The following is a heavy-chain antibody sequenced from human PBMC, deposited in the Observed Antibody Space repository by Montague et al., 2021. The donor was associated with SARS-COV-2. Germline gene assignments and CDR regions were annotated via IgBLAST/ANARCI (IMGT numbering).Heavy chain of an antibody. CDR1: GGSISSSSYY. CDR2: IYYSGXT. CDR3: ARVFPRWLQFDPYFDY. Sequence: SETLSLTCTVSGGSISSSSYYWGWIRQPPGKGLEWIGSIYYSGXTXYXXXXKXRVTISVDTSKNQFSLKLSSVTAADTAVYYCARVFPRWLQFDPYFDYWGQGTLVTVSS. V-gene: IGHV4-39*07. J-gene: IGHJ4*02. D-gene: IGHD5-24*01.